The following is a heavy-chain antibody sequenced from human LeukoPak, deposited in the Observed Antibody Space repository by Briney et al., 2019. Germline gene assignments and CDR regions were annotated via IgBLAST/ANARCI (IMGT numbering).Heavy chain of an antibody. CDR2: IIPIFGTA. CDR3: ARTNDSYYYYGMDV. J-gene: IGHJ6*02. Sequence: GASVKVPCKASGGTFSSYAISWVRQAPGQGLEWMGGIIPIFGTANYAQKFQGRVTITADESTSTAYMELSSLRSEDTAVYYCARTNDSYYYYGMDVWGQGTTVTVSS. CDR1: GGTFSSYA. V-gene: IGHV1-69*13.